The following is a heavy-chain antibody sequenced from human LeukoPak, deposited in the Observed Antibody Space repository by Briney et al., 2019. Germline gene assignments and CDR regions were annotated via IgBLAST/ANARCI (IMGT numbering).Heavy chain of an antibody. V-gene: IGHV4-4*09. CDR2: IHSSGYT. CDR1: GGSISSYY. J-gene: IGHJ4*02. Sequence: SETLSLTCTVAGGSISSYYWSWIRQPPGQGLEWIAYIHSSGYTNYNPSLKSRVTISVDTSKNQFSLKVTSVTAADTAVYYCAKRQGPNSGSYDYFDHWGQGTLVTVSS. D-gene: IGHD1-26*01. CDR3: AKRQGPNSGSYDYFDH.